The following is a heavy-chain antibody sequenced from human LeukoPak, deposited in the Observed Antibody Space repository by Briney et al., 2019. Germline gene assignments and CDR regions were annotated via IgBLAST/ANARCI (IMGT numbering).Heavy chain of an antibody. V-gene: IGHV4-34*01. CDR3: ARGGLQRRSTSWYHRAEYFQH. Sequence: SETLSLTCAVYGGSFSGYYWSWIRQPPGKGLEWIGEINHSGSTNYNPSLKSRVTISVDTSKNQFSLKLSSVTAADTAVYYCARGGLQRRSTSWYHRAEYFQHWGQGTLVTVSS. CDR1: GGSFSGYY. J-gene: IGHJ1*01. D-gene: IGHD6-13*01. CDR2: INHSGST.